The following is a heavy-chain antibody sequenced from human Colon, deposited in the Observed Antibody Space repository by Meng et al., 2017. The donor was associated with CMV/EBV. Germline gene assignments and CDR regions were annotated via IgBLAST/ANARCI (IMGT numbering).Heavy chain of an antibody. CDR1: GFTFSSYA. CDR2: ISSSSNYI. D-gene: IGHD1-1*01. CDR3: ARNGGRGY. J-gene: IGHJ4*02. Sequence: GGSLRLSCAASGFTFSSYAMHWVRQAPGKGPEWVSSISSSSNYIFYADSVRGRFTISRDNAKNSLYLQLNSLKAEDTAVYYCARNGGRGYWGQGTLVTVSS. V-gene: IGHV3-21*06.